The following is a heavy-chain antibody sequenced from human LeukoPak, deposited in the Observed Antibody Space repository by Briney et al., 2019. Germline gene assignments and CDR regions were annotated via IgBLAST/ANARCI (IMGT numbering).Heavy chain of an antibody. J-gene: IGHJ6*03. CDR2: MNPNSGNT. Sequence: ASVKVSCKASGYTFTSYDINWVRQATGQGLEWMGWMNPNSGNTGYAQKFQGRVTMTRNTSISTAYMELSSLRSEDTAVYYCARVRDYGSGSYYTYYYYYYMDVWGKGTTVTVSS. CDR3: ARVRDYGSGSYYTYYYYYYMDV. D-gene: IGHD3-10*01. V-gene: IGHV1-8*01. CDR1: GYTFTSYD.